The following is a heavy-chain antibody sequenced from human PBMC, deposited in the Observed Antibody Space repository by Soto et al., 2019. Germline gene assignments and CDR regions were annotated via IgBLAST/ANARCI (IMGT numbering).Heavy chain of an antibody. CDR3: ARRLGHGDVGYYYYYMDV. CDR1: GYTFTSYG. Sequence: ASVKVSCKASGYTFTSYGISWVRQAPGQGLEWMGWISAYNGNTNYAQKLQGRVTISVDTSKNQFSLKLSSVTAADTAVYYCARRLGHGDVGYYYYYMDVWGKGTTVTVSS. D-gene: IGHD4-17*01. J-gene: IGHJ6*03. CDR2: ISAYNGNT. V-gene: IGHV1-18*01.